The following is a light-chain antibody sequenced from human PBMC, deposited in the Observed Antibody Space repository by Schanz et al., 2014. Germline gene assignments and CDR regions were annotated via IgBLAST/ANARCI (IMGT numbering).Light chain of an antibody. CDR2: EGS. J-gene: IGLJ2*01. CDR3: SSYAGSSTVV. Sequence: QSALTQPASVSGSPGQSITISCTGTSGDVGTYNLVSWYQQHPGKAPKVMIYEGSKRPSGVPDRFSGSKSGNTASLTISGLQAEDEAHYYCSSYAGSSTVVFGGGTKLTVL. CDR1: SGDVGTYNL. V-gene: IGLV2-23*01.